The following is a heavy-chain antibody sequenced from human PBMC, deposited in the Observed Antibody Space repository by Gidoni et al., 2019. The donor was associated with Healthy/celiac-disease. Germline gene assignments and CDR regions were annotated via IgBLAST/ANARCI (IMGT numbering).Heavy chain of an antibody. J-gene: IGHJ4*02. CDR2: ISYDGSNK. CDR1: GFTFSSYA. Sequence: QLQLVESGVVVVQPGRSLRLSCAASGFTFSSYAMPWVRPAPGKGLEWVAVISYDGSNKYYADSVKGRFTISRDNSKNTLYLQMNSRRAEDTAGYYCARGIVVVPATFDYWGQGTLVTVSS. V-gene: IGHV3-30-3*01. D-gene: IGHD2-2*01. CDR3: ARGIVVVPATFDY.